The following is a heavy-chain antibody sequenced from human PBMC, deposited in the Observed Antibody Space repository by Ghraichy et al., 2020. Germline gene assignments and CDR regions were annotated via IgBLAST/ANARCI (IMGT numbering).Heavy chain of an antibody. J-gene: IGHJ5*02. D-gene: IGHD3-10*01. CDR1: GGSFSGYY. V-gene: IGHV4-34*01. CDR2: INHSGST. CDR3: ARKRGALTMVRGVPLNWFDP. Sequence: SETLSLTCAVYGGSFSGYYWSWIRQPPGKGLEWIGEINHSGSTNYNPSLKSRVTISVDTSKNQFSLKLSSVTAADTAVYYCARKRGALTMVRGVPLNWFDPWGQGTLVTVSS.